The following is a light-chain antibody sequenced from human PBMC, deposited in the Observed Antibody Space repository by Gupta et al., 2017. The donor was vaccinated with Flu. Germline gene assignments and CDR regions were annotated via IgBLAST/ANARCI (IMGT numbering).Light chain of an antibody. Sequence: SMSASVGDRVTITCRESQTINTNLNWYQQKPGRAPKLLIYGASGLQSGVPSRFSGGGFGTEFTLNIISLQPEDFATYWCHQTYNNPPTFGQGTKVEI. V-gene: IGKV1-39*01. CDR2: GAS. CDR3: HQTYNNPPT. J-gene: IGKJ1*01. CDR1: QTINTN.